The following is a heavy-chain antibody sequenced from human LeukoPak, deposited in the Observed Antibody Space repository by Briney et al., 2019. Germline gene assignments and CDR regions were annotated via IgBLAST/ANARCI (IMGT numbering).Heavy chain of an antibody. CDR1: GFTFSSYG. J-gene: IGHJ4*02. D-gene: IGHD4-17*01. CDR3: AKARREEYGDYVGALVY. Sequence: PGGSLRLSCAASGFTFSSYGMHWVRQAPGKGLEWVAVISYDGSNKYYADSVKGRFTISRDNSKNTLYLQMNSLRAEDTAVYYCAKARREEYGDYVGALVYWGQGTLVTVSS. CDR2: ISYDGSNK. V-gene: IGHV3-30*18.